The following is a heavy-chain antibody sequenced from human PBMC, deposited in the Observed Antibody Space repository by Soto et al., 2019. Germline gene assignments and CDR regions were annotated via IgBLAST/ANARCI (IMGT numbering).Heavy chain of an antibody. CDR3: ARDKITGLFDY. V-gene: IGHV4-34*01. CDR1: SGSFSGYY. J-gene: IGHJ4*02. Sequence: PSETLSLTCAVYSGSFSGYYWTWIRQPPGTGLEWIGEINHSGSTNYNPSLKSRVTISVDTSKNQFSLKLTSVTAADTAVYYCARDKITGLFDYWGKGTLVTVAS. CDR2: INHSGST. D-gene: IGHD2-8*02.